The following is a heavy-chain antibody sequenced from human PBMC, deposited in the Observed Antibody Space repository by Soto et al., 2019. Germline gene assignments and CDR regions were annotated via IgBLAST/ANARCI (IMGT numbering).Heavy chain of an antibody. V-gene: IGHV3-23*01. CDR1: GFTFSSYA. D-gene: IGHD4-4*01. Sequence: GGSLRLSCAASGFTFSSYAMSWVRQAPGNGLEWVSAISGSGGSTYYADSVKGWFTISRDNSKNTLYLQMNSLRAEDTAVYYCAKDRGTVTTLMDVWGKGTTVTVSS. J-gene: IGHJ6*03. CDR2: ISGSGGST. CDR3: AKDRGTVTTLMDV.